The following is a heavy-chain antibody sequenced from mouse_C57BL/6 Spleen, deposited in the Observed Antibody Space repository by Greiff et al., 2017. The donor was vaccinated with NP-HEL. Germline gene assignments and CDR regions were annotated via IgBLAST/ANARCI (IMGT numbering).Heavy chain of an antibody. J-gene: IGHJ2*01. CDR2: ISYDGSN. V-gene: IGHV3-6*01. CDR3: ARDYGSSPYFDY. CDR1: GYSNTSGYY. D-gene: IGHD1-1*01. Sequence: EVQLQESGPGLVKPSQSLSLTCSVTGYSNTSGYYWNWIRQFPGNKLEWMGYISYDGSNNYNPSLKNRISITRDTSKNQFFLKLNSVTTEDTATYYCARDYGSSPYFDYWGQGTTLTVSS.